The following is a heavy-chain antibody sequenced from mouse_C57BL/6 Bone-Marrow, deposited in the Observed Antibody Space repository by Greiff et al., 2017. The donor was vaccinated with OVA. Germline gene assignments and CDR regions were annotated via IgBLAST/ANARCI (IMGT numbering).Heavy chain of an antibody. CDR2: IRNKANGYTT. V-gene: IGHV7-3*01. CDR3: ARYRLGRGYFDV. Sequence: EVQRVESGGGLVQPGGSLSLSCAASGFTFTDYYMSWVRQPPGKALEWLGFIRNKANGYTTEYSASVKGRFTISRDNSQSILYLQMNALRAEDSATYYCARYRLGRGYFDVWGTGTTVTVSS. D-gene: IGHD4-1*01. J-gene: IGHJ1*03. CDR1: GFTFTDYY.